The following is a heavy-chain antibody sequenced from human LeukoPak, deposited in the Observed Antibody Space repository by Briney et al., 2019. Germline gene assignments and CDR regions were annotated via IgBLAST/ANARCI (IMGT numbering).Heavy chain of an antibody. Sequence: GGSLRLSCAASGFMFSSYWMSWVRQAPGKGLEWVANIKKDGSEKYYVDSVKGRFTISRDNAKNSLYLQMNSLRAEDTALYYCARMAYYYDSSGYYSTFGYWGQGTLVTVSS. CDR2: IKKDGSEK. CDR3: ARMAYYYDSSGYYSTFGY. V-gene: IGHV3-7*03. D-gene: IGHD3-22*01. J-gene: IGHJ4*02. CDR1: GFMFSSYW.